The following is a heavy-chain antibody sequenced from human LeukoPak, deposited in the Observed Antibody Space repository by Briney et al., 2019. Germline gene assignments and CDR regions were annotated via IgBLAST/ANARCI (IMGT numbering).Heavy chain of an antibody. J-gene: IGHJ5*02. CDR3: ARRYGDYAWRFDP. D-gene: IGHD4-17*01. CDR1: GGSIINYY. V-gene: IGHV4-59*08. Sequence: SETLSLTCTVSGGSIINYYWSWIRQPPGKGLEWIGYISYSGSTTYNPSLMSRVTISLDTSKNQLSLKLSSVTAADTAVYYCARRYGDYAWRFDPXGXGTLVTVSS. CDR2: ISYSGST.